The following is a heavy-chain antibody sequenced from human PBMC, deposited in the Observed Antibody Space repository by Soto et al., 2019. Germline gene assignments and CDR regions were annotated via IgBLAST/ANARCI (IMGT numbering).Heavy chain of an antibody. J-gene: IGHJ4*02. V-gene: IGHV3-48*02. Sequence: EVQLVESGGDLVQPGGSLRLACAASGFTFSAYSMHWVRQAPGKGLERVSYISSESITRYYADSVKGRFTISRDNAKNSLYLQMNSLRDEDTAVYYCVREPSGGDDYPDPRESWGQGTLVTVSS. D-gene: IGHD2-21*02. CDR3: VREPSGGDDYPDPRES. CDR2: ISSESITR. CDR1: GFTFSAYS.